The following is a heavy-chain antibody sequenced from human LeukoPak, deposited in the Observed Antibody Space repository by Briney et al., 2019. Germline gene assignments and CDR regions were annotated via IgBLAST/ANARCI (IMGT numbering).Heavy chain of an antibody. CDR1: GDSVRTYY. D-gene: IGHD1-14*01. Sequence: PSETLSLTCTVSGDSVRTYYWSWIRQSLGKGVEWLGYIYYSVTTAYNPSVKGRLLISVDTSENQISLELSSVTASDTAVYYCTRQLIEEGSTRRNAFDIWGQGAKVIVSS. CDR2: IYYSVTT. CDR3: TRQLIEEGSTRRNAFDI. J-gene: IGHJ3*02. V-gene: IGHV4-59*08.